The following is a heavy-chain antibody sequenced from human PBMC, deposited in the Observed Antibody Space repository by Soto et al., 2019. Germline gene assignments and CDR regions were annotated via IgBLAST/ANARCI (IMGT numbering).Heavy chain of an antibody. Sequence: GESLRLSCAASGFTFSSYGMHWVRQAPGKGLEWVAVISYDGSNKYYADSVKGRFTISRDNSKNTLYLQMNSLRAEDTAVYYCAKAMKPITGPRGYYYGMDVWGQGTTVTVSS. D-gene: IGHD1-20*01. J-gene: IGHJ6*02. V-gene: IGHV3-30*18. CDR2: ISYDGSNK. CDR3: AKAMKPITGPRGYYYGMDV. CDR1: GFTFSSYG.